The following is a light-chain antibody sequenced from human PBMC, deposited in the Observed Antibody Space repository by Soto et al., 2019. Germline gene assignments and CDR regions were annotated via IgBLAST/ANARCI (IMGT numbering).Light chain of an antibody. J-gene: IGLJ1*01. Sequence: SVLTQPASVSASPGQSITIPCTGTSSDVGSYNLVSWFQQHPGKVPKLLIYEGTKRPSGLSDRFSGSKSGTTASLTIPGLQAEDEAHYYCYSYAGENLYVFGTGTKVTVL. CDR3: YSYAGENLYV. CDR2: EGT. CDR1: SSDVGSYNL. V-gene: IGLV2-23*01.